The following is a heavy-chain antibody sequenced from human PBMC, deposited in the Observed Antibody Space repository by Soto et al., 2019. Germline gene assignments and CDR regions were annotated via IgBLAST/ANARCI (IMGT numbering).Heavy chain of an antibody. V-gene: IGHV4-4*02. CDR1: GGSISSSSW. CDR2: ISHSGST. D-gene: IGHD1-7*01. CDR3: ASGWELRNY. J-gene: IGHJ4*02. Sequence: QVQLQESGPGLVKPSETLSLTCAVSGGSISSSSWWSWVRQPPGKVLEWIGEISHSGSTDYNPSLQSRVTISVDRAKSQASLRLTSVTAADTAVDYCASGWELRNYWGQGTLVTVSS.